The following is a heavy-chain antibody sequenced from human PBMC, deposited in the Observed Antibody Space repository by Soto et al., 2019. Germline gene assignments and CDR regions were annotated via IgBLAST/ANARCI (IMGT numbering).Heavy chain of an antibody. Sequence: GGSLRLSCAASGFTFSSYAMSWVRQAPGKGLEWVSAISGSGGSTYYADSVKGRFTISRDNSKNTLYLQMNSLRAEDTAVYYCAKGLEGEMATIYGYYTMDVWGQGTTVTVSS. V-gene: IGHV3-23*01. CDR1: GFTFSSYA. J-gene: IGHJ6*02. CDR2: ISGSGGST. CDR3: AKGLEGEMATIYGYYTMDV. D-gene: IGHD5-12*01.